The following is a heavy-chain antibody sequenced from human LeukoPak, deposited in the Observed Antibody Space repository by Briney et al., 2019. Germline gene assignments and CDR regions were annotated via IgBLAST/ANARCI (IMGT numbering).Heavy chain of an antibody. CDR1: GYSFTSYW. CDR2: IYPGDSDT. D-gene: IGHD2-15*01. CDR3: ARLSSVVAALYY. V-gene: IGHV5-51*01. J-gene: IGHJ4*02. Sequence: GESLKISCKGSGYSFTSYWTGWVRQMPGKGLEWMGIIYPGDSDTRYSPSFQGQVTISADNSITTAYLQWSSLKASDTAIYYCARLSSVVAALYYWGQGTLVTVSS.